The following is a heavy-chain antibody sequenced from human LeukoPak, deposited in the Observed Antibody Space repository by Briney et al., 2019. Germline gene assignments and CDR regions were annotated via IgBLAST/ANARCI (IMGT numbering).Heavy chain of an antibody. D-gene: IGHD5-24*01. CDR1: GFTFSDYW. V-gene: IGHV3-7*01. Sequence: GGSLRLSCAGSGFTFSDYWVDWVRQAPGKGLEWVANKNKDGTEKNYLESVKGRFTISRDNAKNSLYLQMNNLRAEDTAVYYCARNRGWQQFDYRGQGTLVTVSS. CDR2: KNKDGTEK. CDR3: ARNRGWQQFDY. J-gene: IGHJ4*02.